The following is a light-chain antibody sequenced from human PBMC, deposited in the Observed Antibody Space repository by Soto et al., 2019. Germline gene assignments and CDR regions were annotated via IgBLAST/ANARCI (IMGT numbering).Light chain of an antibody. CDR3: QQYDSSPYT. CDR2: GAS. V-gene: IGKV3-20*01. CDR1: QSVSSTY. Sequence: EIVLTQSPGTLSLSPGERATLSCRASQSVSSTYLAWYQQKPGQAPRLLIYGASSRETGIPDTFSGSGSGTDFTLTISRLEPEDFAVYYCQQYDSSPYTFGQGTKLETK. J-gene: IGKJ2*01.